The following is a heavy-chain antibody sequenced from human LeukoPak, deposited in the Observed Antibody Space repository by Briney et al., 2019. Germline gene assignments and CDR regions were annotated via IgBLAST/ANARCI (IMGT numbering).Heavy chain of an antibody. Sequence: PSETLSLTCTVSGSSITGYYWNWIRQPAGQGQEWLGRVYSSGVGNYNPSLTSRVTMSVDTSKKQFSLKLTSLTAADTAVYYCAREEFLHEIDSSGYFVYWGQGTPVTVSS. CDR2: VYSSGVG. CDR1: GSSITGYY. D-gene: IGHD3-22*01. J-gene: IGHJ4*02. CDR3: AREEFLHEIDSSGYFVY. V-gene: IGHV4-4*07.